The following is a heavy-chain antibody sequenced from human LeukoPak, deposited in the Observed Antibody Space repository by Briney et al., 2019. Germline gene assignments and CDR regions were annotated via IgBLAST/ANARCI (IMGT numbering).Heavy chain of an antibody. Sequence: SETLSLTCTVSGGSISSYYWSWIRQPPGKGLEWIGYIYYSGSTNYDPSLKSRVTISVDTSKNQFSLKLSSVTAADTAVYYCARAADNSERGSYYFDYWGQGTLVTVSS. J-gene: IGHJ4*02. D-gene: IGHD1-26*01. CDR2: IYYSGST. CDR1: GGSISSYY. V-gene: IGHV4-59*01. CDR3: ARAADNSERGSYYFDY.